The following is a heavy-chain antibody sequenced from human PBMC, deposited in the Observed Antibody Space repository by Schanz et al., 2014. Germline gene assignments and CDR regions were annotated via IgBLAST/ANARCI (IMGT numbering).Heavy chain of an antibody. D-gene: IGHD3-3*01. Sequence: QVQLVQSGAEVKKPGASVKVSCKASGYTFTSYGISWVRQAPGQGLEWMGWISAYNGNTKYPQKLQGRVTMTTDTSTSTAYMELRSLRYDDTAVYDSARDRRFVDRDDLYYFDSWGQGTLVTVSS. CDR2: ISAYNGNT. CDR1: GYTFTSYG. J-gene: IGHJ4*02. CDR3: ARDRRFVDRDDLYYFDS. V-gene: IGHV1-18*01.